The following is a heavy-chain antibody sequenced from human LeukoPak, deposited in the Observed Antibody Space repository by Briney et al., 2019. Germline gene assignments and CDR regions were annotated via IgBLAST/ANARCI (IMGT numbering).Heavy chain of an antibody. CDR3: ARDALNYYDTSGYDYADY. CDR2: IYTGGST. V-gene: IGHV3-66*01. Sequence: PSETLSLTCTVSGGSISSYYWSWVRQAPGKGLEWVSVIYTGGSTYYADSVKGRFTISRDNSKNTVYLQMSSLRAGDTAVYYCARDALNYYDTSGYDYADYWGQGTLVTVSS. J-gene: IGHJ4*02. D-gene: IGHD3-22*01. CDR1: GGSISSYY.